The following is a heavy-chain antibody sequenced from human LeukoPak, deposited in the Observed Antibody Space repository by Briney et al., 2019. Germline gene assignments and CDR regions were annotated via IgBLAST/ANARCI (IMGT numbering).Heavy chain of an antibody. Sequence: GESLQISCKGSGYGFTSYWIGWVRQMPGKGLEWMGIIYPGDSDTRYSPSFQGQVTMSADKSISTAYLQWSSLKASDTAMYYCARQFVVGATEAVDYWGQGTLVTVSS. J-gene: IGHJ4*02. CDR2: IYPGDSDT. V-gene: IGHV5-51*01. CDR1: GYGFTSYW. D-gene: IGHD1-26*01. CDR3: ARQFVVGATEAVDY.